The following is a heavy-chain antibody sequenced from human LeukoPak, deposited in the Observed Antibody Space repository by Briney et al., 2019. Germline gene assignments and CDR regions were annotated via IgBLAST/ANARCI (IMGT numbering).Heavy chain of an antibody. Sequence: GGSLRLSCAASGFTFSNYWMTWVRQAPGKGLEWVANIKQDGSEVYYVDSVKGRFTISRDNAKNSLYLQMNSLRVDDTAVYYCARALFGTAGADYWGQGTLVTVSS. CDR2: IKQDGSEV. CDR3: ARALFGTAGADY. V-gene: IGHV3-7*01. D-gene: IGHD1-1*01. J-gene: IGHJ4*02. CDR1: GFTFSNYW.